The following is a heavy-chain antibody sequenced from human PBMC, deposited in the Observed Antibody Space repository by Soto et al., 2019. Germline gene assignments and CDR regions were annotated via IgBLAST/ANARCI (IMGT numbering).Heavy chain of an antibody. D-gene: IGHD3-10*01. CDR3: TTATLVRGLPPGPPIC. V-gene: IGHV3-15*01. J-gene: IGHJ4*02. Sequence: EVQLVESGGGLVKPGGSLRLSCAASGFTFSNAWMSWVRQAPGKGLEWVGRIKSKTDGGTTDYAAPVKGRFTISRDDSKNTLYLQMNSLKTQDTAVYYCTTATLVRGLPPGPPICWGQGTLVTGSS. CDR1: GFTFSNAW. CDR2: IKSKTDGGTT.